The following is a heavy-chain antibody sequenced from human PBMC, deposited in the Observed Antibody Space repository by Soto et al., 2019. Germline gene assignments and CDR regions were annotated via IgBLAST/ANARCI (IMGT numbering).Heavy chain of an antibody. Sequence: QVQLVASGGGVVQPGRSLRLSCAASGFTFSSYGMHWVRQAPGKGLEWVAVISYDGSNKYYADSVKGRFTISRDNSKNTLYLQMNSLRAEDTAVYYCAKDLRTKYYYGSGSYYNLGFDYWGQGTLVTVSS. CDR2: ISYDGSNK. V-gene: IGHV3-30*18. CDR3: AKDLRTKYYYGSGSYYNLGFDY. CDR1: GFTFSSYG. J-gene: IGHJ4*02. D-gene: IGHD3-10*01.